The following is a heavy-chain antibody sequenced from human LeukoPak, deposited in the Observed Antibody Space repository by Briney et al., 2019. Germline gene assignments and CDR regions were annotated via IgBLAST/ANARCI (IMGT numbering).Heavy chain of an antibody. V-gene: IGHV4-4*02. D-gene: IGHD3-10*01. CDR2: IYHSGST. J-gene: IGHJ6*03. CDR1: GGSISGSNW. Sequence: PSGTLSLTCAVSGGSISGSNWWSWVRQPPGKGLEWIGEIYHSGSTNYNPSLKSRVTISVDTSKNQFSLKLSSVTAADTAVYYCARTYYGSGSYLTYYYYYYMDVWGKGTTVTVSS. CDR3: ARTYYGSGSYLTYYYYYYMDV.